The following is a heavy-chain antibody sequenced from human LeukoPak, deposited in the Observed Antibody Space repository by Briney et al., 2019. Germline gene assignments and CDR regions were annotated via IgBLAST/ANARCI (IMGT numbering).Heavy chain of an antibody. Sequence: SETLSLTCTVSGGSISSGSYYWSWIRQPAGKGLEWIGRIYTSGSTNYNPSLKSRVTISVDTSKNQFSLKLSSVTAADTAVYYCARGTGTTRYYYYYYMDVWGKGTTVTVSS. CDR2: IYTSGST. J-gene: IGHJ6*03. CDR3: ARGTGTTRYYYYYYMDV. CDR1: GGSISSGSYY. V-gene: IGHV4-61*02. D-gene: IGHD1-7*01.